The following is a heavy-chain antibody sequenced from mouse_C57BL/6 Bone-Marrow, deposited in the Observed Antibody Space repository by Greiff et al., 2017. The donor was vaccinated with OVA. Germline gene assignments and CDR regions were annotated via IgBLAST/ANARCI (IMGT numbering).Heavy chain of an antibody. J-gene: IGHJ2*01. CDR3: ARTNWSDY. CDR2: IYPGDGDT. Sequence: VKLMESGPELVKPGASVKISCKASGYAFSSSWMNWVKQRPGKGLEWIGRIYPGDGDTNYNGKFKGKATLTADKSSSTAYMQLSSLTSEDSAVYFCARTNWSDYWGQGTTLTVSS. V-gene: IGHV1-82*01. CDR1: GYAFSSSW. D-gene: IGHD4-1*01.